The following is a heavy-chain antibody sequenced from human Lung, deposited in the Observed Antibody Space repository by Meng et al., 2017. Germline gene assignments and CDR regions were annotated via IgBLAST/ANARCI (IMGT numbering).Heavy chain of an antibody. CDR3: ARDKPPNDV. V-gene: IGHV3-30*01. Sequence: QVGVGGPGGGVAQPGGSLRLSGAPFGFNFNSYGMHWVRQAPGKGLEWVSLMSFDGAQIYYSDSVRGRFTISRDNSKNTLYLQMNSLRAEDTAVYYCARDKPPNDVWGRGTLVTVSS. CDR1: GFNFNSYG. CDR2: MSFDGAQI. J-gene: IGHJ2*01.